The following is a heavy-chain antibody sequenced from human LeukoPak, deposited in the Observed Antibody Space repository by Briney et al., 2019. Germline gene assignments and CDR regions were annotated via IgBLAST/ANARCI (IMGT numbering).Heavy chain of an antibody. V-gene: IGHV3-23*01. Sequence: GGSLRLSCAASGFTFSSYAMSWVRQAPGKGLEWVSAISGSGGSTYYADSVKGRFTISRDNSKNTLYLQMNSLRAEDTTVCYCAKDMGYSSSWYGLGYYFDYWGQGTLVTVSS. D-gene: IGHD6-13*01. CDR3: AKDMGYSSSWYGLGYYFDY. CDR2: ISGSGGST. J-gene: IGHJ4*02. CDR1: GFTFSSYA.